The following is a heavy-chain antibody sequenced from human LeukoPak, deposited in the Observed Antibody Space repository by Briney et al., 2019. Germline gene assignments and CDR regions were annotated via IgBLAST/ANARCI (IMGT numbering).Heavy chain of an antibody. D-gene: IGHD6-19*01. J-gene: IGHJ3*02. CDR3: ARDRYSSGWYGAFDI. CDR1: GFTFSSYA. V-gene: IGHV3-23*01. CDR2: ISGSGGST. Sequence: GGSLRLSCAASGFTFSSYAMSWVRQAPGKGLEWVSAISGSGGSTYYADSVKGRFTISRDNSKNTLYLQMNSLRAEDTAVYYCARDRYSSGWYGAFDIWGQGTMVTVSS.